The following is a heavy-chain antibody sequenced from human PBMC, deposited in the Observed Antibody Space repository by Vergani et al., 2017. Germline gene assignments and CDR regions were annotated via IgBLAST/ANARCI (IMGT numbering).Heavy chain of an antibody. CDR3: ARLYGRDSSGSKYFEY. CDR1: GYSFTNYW. V-gene: IGHV5-51*01. J-gene: IGHJ4*02. Sequence: EVQLVQSGAEVKKPGASLKISCQISGYSFTNYWIGWVRQMPGKGLEWMGIIHPADSDTRYSPSFQGQVTISVAKSHSTAYLQRSSLRASDSAMYYCARLYGRDSSGSKYFEYWGQGTLVTVSS. CDR2: IHPADSDT. D-gene: IGHD3-22*01.